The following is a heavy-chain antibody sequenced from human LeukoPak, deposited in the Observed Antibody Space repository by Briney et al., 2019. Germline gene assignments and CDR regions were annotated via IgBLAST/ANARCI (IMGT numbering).Heavy chain of an antibody. CDR3: AGRDCTNGLCQFDY. D-gene: IGHD2-8*01. J-gene: IGHJ4*02. CDR1: GFTFSSYG. V-gene: IGHV3-30*03. CDR2: ISYDGSNK. Sequence: PGRSLRLSCAASGFTFSSYGMHWVRQAPGKGLDWVAVISYDGSNKYYVDSVKGRFTISRDNSKNSLYLQMNSLRAEDTAIYYCAGRDCTNGLCQFDYWGQGTLVTVSS.